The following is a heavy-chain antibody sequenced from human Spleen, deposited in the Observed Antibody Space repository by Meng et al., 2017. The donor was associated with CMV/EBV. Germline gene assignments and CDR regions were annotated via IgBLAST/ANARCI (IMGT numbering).Heavy chain of an antibody. J-gene: IGHJ4*02. V-gene: IGHV3-23*01. CDR1: GFTFSSYA. Sequence: GESLKISCAASGFTFSSYAMTWVRQAPGKGLEWVSAISGSAGSTYYADSVKGRFTISRDNSKNTLYLQMNSLRAEDTAVYYCAPTYYDFWSGYWGQGTLVTVSS. CDR3: APTYYDFWSGY. D-gene: IGHD3-3*01. CDR2: ISGSAGST.